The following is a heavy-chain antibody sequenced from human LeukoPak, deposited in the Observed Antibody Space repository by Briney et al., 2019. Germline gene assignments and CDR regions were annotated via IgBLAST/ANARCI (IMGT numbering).Heavy chain of an antibody. CDR3: ARGHSDKTVYMDV. CDR1: GGSISSHY. Sequence: SETLSLTCTVSGGSISSHYWSWIRQPPGKGLEWIGYIYYSGSTNYNPSLKSRVTISVDTSKNQFSLKLSSVTAADTAVYYGARGHSDKTVYMDVWGKGTTVTVSS. CDR2: IYYSGST. V-gene: IGHV4-59*11. J-gene: IGHJ6*03. D-gene: IGHD1-1*01.